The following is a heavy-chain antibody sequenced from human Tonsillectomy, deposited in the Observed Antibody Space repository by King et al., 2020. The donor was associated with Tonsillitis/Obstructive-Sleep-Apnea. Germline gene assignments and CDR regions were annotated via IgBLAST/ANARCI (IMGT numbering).Heavy chain of an antibody. CDR2: TRNKANSYTT. Sequence: DVQLVESGGGLVQPGGSLRLSCAASGFTFSDHYMDWVRQAPGKGLEWVGRTRNKANSYTTEYAASVKGRFTISRDDSKKSLYLQMNSLKTEDTAVYYCATPLPRERGYDSTGYYYMDVWGKGTTVTVSS. CDR1: GFTFSDHY. V-gene: IGHV3-72*01. J-gene: IGHJ6*03. D-gene: IGHD3-3*01. CDR3: ATPLPRERGYDSTGYYYMDV.